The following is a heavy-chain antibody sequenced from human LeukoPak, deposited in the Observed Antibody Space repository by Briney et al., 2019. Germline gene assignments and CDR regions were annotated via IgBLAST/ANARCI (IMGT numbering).Heavy chain of an antibody. Sequence: GGSLRLSCAASGFTFSSYAMSWVRQAPGKGLEWVSAISGSGGSTYYADSVKGRFTISRDNSKNTLYLQMNSLRVEDTAVYYXEGYCGSTSCYEGWFDPWGQGTLVTVSS. CDR1: GFTFSSYA. CDR2: ISGSGGST. V-gene: IGHV3-23*01. J-gene: IGHJ5*02. CDR3: EGYCGSTSCYEGWFDP. D-gene: IGHD2-2*01.